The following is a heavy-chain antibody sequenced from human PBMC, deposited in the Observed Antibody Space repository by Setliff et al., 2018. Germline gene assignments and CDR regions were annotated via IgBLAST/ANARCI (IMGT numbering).Heavy chain of an antibody. Sequence: GGSLRLSCAASGFTFSTYWMSGVRQAPGKGLEWVANIKQDGSEKYYVDSVKGRFSISRDNAKNSLYLQMNSLRAEDTAVYYCAKDLAYYDILTGLDYWGQGTLVTVSS. D-gene: IGHD3-9*01. CDR3: AKDLAYYDILTGLDY. V-gene: IGHV3-7*01. J-gene: IGHJ4*02. CDR2: IKQDGSEK. CDR1: GFTFSTYW.